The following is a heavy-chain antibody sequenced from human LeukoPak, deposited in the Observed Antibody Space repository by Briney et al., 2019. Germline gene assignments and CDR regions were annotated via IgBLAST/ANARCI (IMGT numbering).Heavy chain of an antibody. V-gene: IGHV1-8*03. CDR3: ARSDHNSWNAFDI. Sequence: ASVKVSCKASGYTIGSDDINWVRQATGQGLEWMGWINPNNGNLGYAQKFQGRVTITRNTPISTAYMELSSLTSEDMAVYYCARSDHNSWNAFDIWGQGTMVTVSS. CDR1: GYTIGSDD. D-gene: IGHD1-26*01. J-gene: IGHJ3*02. CDR2: INPNNGNL.